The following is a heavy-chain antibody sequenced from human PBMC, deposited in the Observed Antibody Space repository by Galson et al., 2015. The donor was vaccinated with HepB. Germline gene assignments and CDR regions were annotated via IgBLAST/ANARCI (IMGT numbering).Heavy chain of an antibody. J-gene: IGHJ4*02. CDR1: GFTFSSYA. CDR2: ISYDGSNK. Sequence: SLRLSCAASGFTFSSYAMHWVRQAPGKGLEWVAVISYDGSNKYYADSVKGRFTISRDNSKNTLYLQMNSLRAEDTAVYYCARDNSPFWGQLLYYFDYWGQGTLVTVSS. V-gene: IGHV3-30-3*01. D-gene: IGHD2-2*01. CDR3: ARDNSPFWGQLLYYFDY.